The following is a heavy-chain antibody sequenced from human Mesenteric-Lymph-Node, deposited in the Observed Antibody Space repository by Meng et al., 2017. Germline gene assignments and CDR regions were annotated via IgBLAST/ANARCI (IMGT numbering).Heavy chain of an antibody. J-gene: IGHJ4*02. D-gene: IGHD2-15*01. CDR2: FFHSGIT. Sequence: QVQLQESGPGLVKPSGTLSLTCAVSGGSISWGTWWSWVRQPPGKGLQWIGEFFHSGITNYNPSLKSRATISVDTSKNHFSLELSSVTAADTAVYYCTKNGAYSLEYWGQGALVTVSS. CDR1: GGSISWGTW. V-gene: IGHV4-4*02. CDR3: TKNGAYSLEY.